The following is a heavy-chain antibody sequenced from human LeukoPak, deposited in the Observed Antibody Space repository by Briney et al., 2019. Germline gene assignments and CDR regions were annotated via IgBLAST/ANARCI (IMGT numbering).Heavy chain of an antibody. D-gene: IGHD6-13*01. J-gene: IGHJ4*02. V-gene: IGHV3-23*01. Sequence: PGGSLRLSCAASGFTFSSYAMSWVRQAPGKGLEWVSAISGSGGSPYYADSVKGRFTISRDNSKNTLYLQMNSLRAEDTAVYYCAKSGDSSNTFDYWGQGTLVTVSS. CDR1: GFTFSSYA. CDR3: AKSGDSSNTFDY. CDR2: ISGSGGSP.